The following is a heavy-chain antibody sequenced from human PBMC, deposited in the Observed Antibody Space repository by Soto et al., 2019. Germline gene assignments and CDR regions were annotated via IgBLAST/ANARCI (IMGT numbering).Heavy chain of an antibody. Sequence: PSGTLSLTCTVSGGSISSYYWSWIRQPLGKGLEWIGYIYYTGSTNYNPSLKSRVTISVDTSKNQFSLKLSSVTAADTAVYYCARAGYNIDYWGQGTLVTVSS. D-gene: IGHD5-12*01. J-gene: IGHJ4*02. CDR2: IYYTGST. V-gene: IGHV4-59*01. CDR3: ARAGYNIDY. CDR1: GGSISSYY.